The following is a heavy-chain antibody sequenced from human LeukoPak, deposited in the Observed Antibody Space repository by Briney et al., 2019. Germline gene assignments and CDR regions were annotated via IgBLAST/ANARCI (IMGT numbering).Heavy chain of an antibody. CDR1: DGSISSYY. Sequence: SETLSLTCTVSDGSISSYYWSWIRQPPGEGLEWIGYIYYSGSTNYNPSLKSRVTISVDTSKNQFSLKLSSVTAADTAVYYCARTKPESPFDYWGQGTLVTVSS. D-gene: IGHD2-8*01. CDR3: ARTKPESPFDY. V-gene: IGHV4-59*01. CDR2: IYYSGST. J-gene: IGHJ4*02.